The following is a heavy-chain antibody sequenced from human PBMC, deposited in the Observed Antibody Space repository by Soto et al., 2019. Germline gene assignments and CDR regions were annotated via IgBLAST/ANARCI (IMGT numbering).Heavy chain of an antibody. CDR2: IYYIGST. J-gene: IGHJ5*02. Sequence: QVQLQESGPGLVKPSETLSLTCTVSGGSVTSGSYYWSWIRQPPGKGLEWIGNIYYIGSTDYNPSLKSRVTISVDTSKNQFSLKLSSVTAADTAVYYCARDIVEAATVGWFDPWGQGTLVTVSS. CDR3: ARDIVEAATVGWFDP. CDR1: GGSVTSGSYY. V-gene: IGHV4-61*01. D-gene: IGHD2-15*01.